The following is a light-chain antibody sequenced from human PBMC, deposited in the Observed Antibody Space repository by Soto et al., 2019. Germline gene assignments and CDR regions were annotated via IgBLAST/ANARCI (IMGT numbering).Light chain of an antibody. V-gene: IGKV4-1*01. J-gene: IGKJ2*01. CDR2: WAS. CDR1: QRVLYSSNNKNY. Sequence: DIVMTQSPDALAVSLGERATINCKSSQRVLYSSNNKNYLAWYQHRPVHPPKLLIYWASTRESGVPDRFSGSGSGTDFTLTITRLQAEDVAVYYCQQYESTPPTFGQGTKLEIK. CDR3: QQYESTPPT.